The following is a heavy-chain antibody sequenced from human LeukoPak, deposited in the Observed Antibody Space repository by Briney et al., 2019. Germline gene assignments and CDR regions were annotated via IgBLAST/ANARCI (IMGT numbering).Heavy chain of an antibody. J-gene: IGHJ5*02. D-gene: IGHD3-3*01. Sequence: ASVKVSCKASGYTFTSYGISWVRQAPGQGLEWMGWISAYNGNTNYAQKLQGRVTMTTDTSTSTAYMELRSLRSDDTAVYYCAGDVSAIFWSGQNRRFDPWGQGTLVTVSS. CDR2: ISAYNGNT. CDR3: AGDVSAIFWSGQNRRFDP. CDR1: GYTFTSYG. V-gene: IGHV1-18*01.